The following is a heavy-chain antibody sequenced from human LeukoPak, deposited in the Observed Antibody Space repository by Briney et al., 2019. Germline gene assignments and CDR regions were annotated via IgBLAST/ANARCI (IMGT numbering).Heavy chain of an antibody. CDR2: IIPIFGTA. V-gene: IGHV1-69*06. CDR3: ARDSRYSTLGYFDY. J-gene: IGHJ4*02. Sequence: GASVKVSCKASGGTFSSYAISWVRQAPGQGLEWMGRIIPIFGTANYAQKFQGRVTITADKSTSTAYMELSSLRSEDTAVYYCARDSRYSTLGYFDYWGQGTLVTVSS. D-gene: IGHD2-2*01. CDR1: GGTFSSYA.